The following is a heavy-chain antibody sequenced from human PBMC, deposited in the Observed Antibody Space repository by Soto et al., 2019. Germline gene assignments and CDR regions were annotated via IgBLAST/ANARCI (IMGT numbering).Heavy chain of an antibody. V-gene: IGHV2-5*02. J-gene: IGHJ4*02. CDR3: AHSRGYVGFDY. Sequence: QITLKETGPTLVNPTQTLTLTCTFSGFSLTTYGVGVGWIRQPPGKALEWLACIYWDDDKRYSPSLKSRITITKDTSKNQVALRMTNMEPVDTATYYCAHSRGYVGFDYWGQGILVTVSS. D-gene: IGHD5-12*01. CDR2: IYWDDDK. CDR1: GFSLTTYGVG.